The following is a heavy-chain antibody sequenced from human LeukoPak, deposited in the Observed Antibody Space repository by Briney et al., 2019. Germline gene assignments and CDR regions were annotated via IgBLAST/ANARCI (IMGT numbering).Heavy chain of an antibody. CDR2: INPNSGGT. V-gene: IGHV1-2*02. CDR3: ARDGYCSSTSCSGVPKI. J-gene: IGHJ4*02. D-gene: IGHD2-2*03. CDR1: GYTFTGYY. Sequence: GASVKVPCKASGYTFTGYYMHWVRQAPGQGLEWMGWINPNSGGTNYAQNLQGRVTMTRDTSISTAYMELSRLRSDDTAVYYCARDGYCSSTSCSGVPKIWGQGTLVTVSA.